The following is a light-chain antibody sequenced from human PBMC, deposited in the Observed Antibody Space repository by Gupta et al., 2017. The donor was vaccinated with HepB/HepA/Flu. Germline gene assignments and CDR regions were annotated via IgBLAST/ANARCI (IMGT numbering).Light chain of an antibody. Sequence: QSALTQPASVSGSPGQSITISCTGTSSDVGGYNYVSWYQQHPGKAPKLMIYDVSTRPSGVSNRFSGSKSGNTASLTNSGLQAEDEADYYCSSYTTSNTWVFGGGTKLTVL. CDR2: DVS. V-gene: IGLV2-14*01. J-gene: IGLJ3*02. CDR3: SSYTTSNTWV. CDR1: SSDVGGYNY.